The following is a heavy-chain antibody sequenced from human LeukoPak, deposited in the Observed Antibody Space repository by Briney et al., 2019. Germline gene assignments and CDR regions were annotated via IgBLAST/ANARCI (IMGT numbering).Heavy chain of an antibody. V-gene: IGHV3-21*01. CDR2: ISSSSSYI. D-gene: IGHD5-24*01. Sequence: PGGSLRLSCAASGFTFRSYSMNWVRQAPGKGLEWVSSISSSSSYIYYADSVKGRFTISRDNAKNSLYLQMNSLRAEDTAVYYCARDELKGGDGYNTIDYWGQGTLVTVSS. CDR3: ARDELKGGDGYNTIDY. J-gene: IGHJ4*02. CDR1: GFTFRSYS.